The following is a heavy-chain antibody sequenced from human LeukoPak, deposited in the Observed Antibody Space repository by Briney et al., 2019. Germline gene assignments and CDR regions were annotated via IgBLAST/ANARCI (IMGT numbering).Heavy chain of an antibody. CDR3: ATYPGYSGYYYMDV. CDR1: GGTFTSYA. CDR2: IIPIFGTA. Sequence: ASVKVSCKLSGGTFTSYAISWVRQAPGQGLEWMGGIIPIFGTANNAQKFQGTVTITADTSTSTAYMELSSLRSEDTAVYYCATYPGYSGYYYMDVWGKGPRSPSP. J-gene: IGHJ6*03. D-gene: IGHD5-12*01. V-gene: IGHV1-69*06.